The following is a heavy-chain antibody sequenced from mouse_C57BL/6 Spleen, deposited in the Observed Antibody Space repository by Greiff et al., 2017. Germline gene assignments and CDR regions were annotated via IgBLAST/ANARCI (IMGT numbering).Heavy chain of an antibody. CDR2: FYPGSGSI. CDR1: GYTFTEYT. J-gene: IGHJ1*03. CDR3: ARHEENYYERRGYFDV. Sequence: QVQLQQSGAELVKPGASVKLSCKASGYTFTEYTIHWVKQRSGQGLEWIGWFYPGSGSIKYNEKFKDKATLTADKSSSTVYMELSRLTSEDSAVYFRARHEENYYERRGYFDVWGTGTTVTVSS. D-gene: IGHD1-1*01. V-gene: IGHV1-62-2*01.